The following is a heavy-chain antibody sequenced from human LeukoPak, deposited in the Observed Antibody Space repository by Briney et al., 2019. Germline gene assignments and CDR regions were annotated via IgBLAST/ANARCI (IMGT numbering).Heavy chain of an antibody. CDR3: ARVPYYYDSSGYPYFDY. V-gene: IGHV3-7*03. J-gene: IGHJ4*02. Sequence: GGSLRLSCAASGFTFSCYWMSWVRQAPGKGLEWVANIKQDGSEKYYVDSVKGRFTISRDNAKNSLYLQMNSLRAEDTAVYYCARVPYYYDSSGYPYFDYWGQGTLVTVSS. CDR1: GFTFSCYW. CDR2: IKQDGSEK. D-gene: IGHD3-22*01.